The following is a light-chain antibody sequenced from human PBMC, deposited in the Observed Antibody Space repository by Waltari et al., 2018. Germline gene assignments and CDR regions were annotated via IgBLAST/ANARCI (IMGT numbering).Light chain of an antibody. CDR2: AAS. J-gene: IGKJ1*01. Sequence: AIRMTQSPSSLYASTVDRVTITCRASQSVSTYLAWYQQKPGKAPKLLIYAASTLQRGVPLRFSGSGSGTDFTLSISCLQSEDFATYYCQQYYDYQRSFGQGTKVEIK. CDR1: QSVSTY. V-gene: IGKV1-8*01. CDR3: QQYYDYQRS.